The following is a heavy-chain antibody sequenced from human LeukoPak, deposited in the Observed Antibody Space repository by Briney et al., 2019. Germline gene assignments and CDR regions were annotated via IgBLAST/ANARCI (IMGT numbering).Heavy chain of an antibody. CDR2: ISGFNGHT. V-gene: IGHV1-18*04. CDR1: GYTFSNYG. CDR3: ARAWLRRKYYYYMDV. D-gene: IGHD5-12*01. J-gene: IGHJ6*03. Sequence: ASVKVSCKASGYTFSNYGMSWVRQPPGHGLEWMGWISGFNGHTKYSQKSQGRVTMTTDTSTSTAYMEVRSLRSDDTVVYYCARAWLRRKYYYYMDVWGKGTTVTVSS.